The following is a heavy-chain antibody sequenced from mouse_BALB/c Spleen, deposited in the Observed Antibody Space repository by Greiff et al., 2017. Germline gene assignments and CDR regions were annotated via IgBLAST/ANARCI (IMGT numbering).Heavy chain of an antibody. V-gene: IGHV5-12-2*01. CDR1: GFTFSSYT. CDR2: ISNGGGST. CDR3: ARQAPYYGNYYAMDY. D-gene: IGHD2-10*01. J-gene: IGHJ4*01. Sequence: EVQVVESGGGLVQPGGSLKLSCAASGFTFSSYTMSWVRQTPEKRLEWVAYISNGGGSTYYPDTVKGRFTISRDNAKNTLYLQMSSLKSEDTAMYYCARQAPYYGNYYAMDYWGQGTSVTVSS.